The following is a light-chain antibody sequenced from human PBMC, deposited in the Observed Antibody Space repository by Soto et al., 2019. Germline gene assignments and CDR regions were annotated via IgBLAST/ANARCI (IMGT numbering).Light chain of an antibody. CDR3: QSYDSSLSGVV. CDR1: SSNIGAGYD. J-gene: IGLJ2*01. V-gene: IGLV1-40*01. Sequence: QSVLTQPPSVSGSPGQRVTISCTGSSSNIGAGYDVQWYQQLPGTAPKLLIYGNSNRPSGVPDRFSGSKSGTSASLAITGLQAEDEADDYCQSYDSSLSGVVFGGGTKLTVL. CDR2: GNS.